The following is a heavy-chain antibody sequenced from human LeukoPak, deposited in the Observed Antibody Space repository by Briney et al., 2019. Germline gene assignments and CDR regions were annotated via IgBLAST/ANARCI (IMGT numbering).Heavy chain of an antibody. Sequence: GGSLRLSCAASGFTFSSYSMNWVRQAPGKGLEWVSSISSSSSYIYYADSVKGRFTISRDNAKNSLYLQMNSLRSEDTAVYYCATDFWSGQYNWFDPWGQGTLVTVSS. D-gene: IGHD3-3*01. CDR1: GFTFSSYS. CDR3: ATDFWSGQYNWFDP. CDR2: ISSSSSYI. V-gene: IGHV3-21*04. J-gene: IGHJ5*02.